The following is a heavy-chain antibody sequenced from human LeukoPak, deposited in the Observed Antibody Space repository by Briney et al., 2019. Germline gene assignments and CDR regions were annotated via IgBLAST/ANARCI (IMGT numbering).Heavy chain of an antibody. J-gene: IGHJ4*02. CDR2: IYHSGST. CDR3: ATGRSIRYFDY. D-gene: IGHD3-9*01. Sequence: PSQTLSLTCAVSGGSISSGGYSWSWIRQPPGKGLEWIGYIYHSGSTYYNPSLKSRVTISVDTSKSQFSLKLSSATAADTAVYYCATGRSIRYFDYWGQGTLLTVSS. V-gene: IGHV4-30-2*01. CDR1: GGSISSGGYS.